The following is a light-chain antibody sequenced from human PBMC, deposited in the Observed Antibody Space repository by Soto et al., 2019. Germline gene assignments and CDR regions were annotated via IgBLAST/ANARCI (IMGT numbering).Light chain of an antibody. CDR2: GVS. CDR3: FSYAGYYTLL. V-gene: IGLV2-11*01. CDR1: TSDIGAYNY. J-gene: IGLJ2*01. Sequence: QSVLTQPRSVSGSPGQSVTISCTGTTSDIGAYNYVSWYQQHPGKAPKLIIYGVSKRPSGVPERFSGSKSDSTASLTISGLQDEDEADDYCFSYAGYYTLLFGGGTKLPVL.